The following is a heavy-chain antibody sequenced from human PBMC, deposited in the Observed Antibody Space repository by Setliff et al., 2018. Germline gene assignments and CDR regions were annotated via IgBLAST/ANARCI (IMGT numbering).Heavy chain of an antibody. J-gene: IGHJ3*02. CDR3: ARDSELGLDALDI. Sequence: SQTLSLTCAISGDSVSNNGAAWNWIRQSPSGGLEWLGRTFYRSKLYYDYALSVKSRITVNPDTSKNQFSLHLNSVTPEDTAVYYCARDSELGLDALDIWGQGTMVTVS. CDR2: TFYRSKLYY. V-gene: IGHV6-1*01. D-gene: IGHD7-27*01. CDR1: GDSVSNNGAA.